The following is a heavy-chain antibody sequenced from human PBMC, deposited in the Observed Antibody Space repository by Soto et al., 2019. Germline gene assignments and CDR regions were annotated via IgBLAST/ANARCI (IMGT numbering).Heavy chain of an antibody. Sequence: QVQLQESGPGLVKPSQTLSLTCTVSGGSISSGGYYWSWIRQHPGKGLEWIGYIYYSGSTYYNPSLKSRFTISVDTSKNQFSLKLSSVTAADTAVYYCARDRGPGQWLAIDYWGQGTLVTVSS. CDR2: IYYSGST. D-gene: IGHD6-19*01. CDR3: ARDRGPGQWLAIDY. CDR1: GGSISSGGYY. V-gene: IGHV4-31*03. J-gene: IGHJ4*02.